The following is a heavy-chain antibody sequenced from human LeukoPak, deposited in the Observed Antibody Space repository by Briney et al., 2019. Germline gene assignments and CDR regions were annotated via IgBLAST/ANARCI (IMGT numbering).Heavy chain of an antibody. Sequence: GGSLRLSCAASGFTVSSNYMNWVRQAPGKGLEWVSVIYSGGSTYYADSVKGRFTISRDSSKNTLYLQMNSLRAEDTAVYYCAREDSSWFDPWGQGTLVTVSS. CDR3: AREDSSWFDP. CDR1: GFTVSSNY. D-gene: IGHD3-22*01. CDR2: IYSGGST. J-gene: IGHJ5*02. V-gene: IGHV3-66*01.